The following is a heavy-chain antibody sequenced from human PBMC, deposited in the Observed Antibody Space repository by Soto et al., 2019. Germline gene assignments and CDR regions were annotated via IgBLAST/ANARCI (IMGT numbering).Heavy chain of an antibody. CDR3: ARVVAATPEYFQY. CDR1: GFTFISYS. CDR2: ISSSSTTI. J-gene: IGHJ1*01. D-gene: IGHD2-15*01. V-gene: IGHV3-48*01. Sequence: VQLVESGGGLVQPGGSLTLSCAASGFTFISYSMTWVRQAPGKGLEWISYISSSSTTIYYADSVKGRFTISRDNAKNSLYLQMSSLRAEDTAVYYCARVVAATPEYFQYWGQGTLVTVSS.